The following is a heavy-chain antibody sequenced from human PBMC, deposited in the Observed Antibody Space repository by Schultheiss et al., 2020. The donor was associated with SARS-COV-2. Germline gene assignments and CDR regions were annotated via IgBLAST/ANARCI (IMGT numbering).Heavy chain of an antibody. CDR3: ASNYGGNHYWYFDL. Sequence: SQTLSLTCTVSGGSISSYYWSWIRQPAGKGLEWIGRIYTSGSTNYNPSLKSRVTMSVDTSKNQFSLKLSSVTAADTAVYYCASNYGGNHYWYFDLWGRGTLVTVSS. CDR2: IYTSGST. CDR1: GGSISSYY. V-gene: IGHV4-4*07. J-gene: IGHJ2*01. D-gene: IGHD4-23*01.